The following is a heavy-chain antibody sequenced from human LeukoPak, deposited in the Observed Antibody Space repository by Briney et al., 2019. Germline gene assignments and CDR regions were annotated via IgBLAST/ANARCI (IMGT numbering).Heavy chain of an antibody. CDR3: ARIPICSSTSCFDAFDI. Sequence: GASVKVSCKASGGTFSSYAISWVRQAPGQGLEWMGRIIPILGIANYAQKFQGRVTITADKSTSTAYMELSSLRSEDTAVYYCARIPICSSTSCFDAFDIWGQGTMVTVSS. D-gene: IGHD2-2*01. CDR2: IIPILGIA. CDR1: GGTFSSYA. J-gene: IGHJ3*02. V-gene: IGHV1-69*04.